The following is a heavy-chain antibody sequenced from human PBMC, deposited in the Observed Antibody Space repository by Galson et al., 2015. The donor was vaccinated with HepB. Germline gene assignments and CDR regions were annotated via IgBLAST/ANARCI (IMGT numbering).Heavy chain of an antibody. CDR2: INAANGNT. CDR1: GYTFTYYA. CDR3: ARVNPFGPYSNRDYYYGMDV. Sequence: SVKVSCKASGYTFTYYAMNWVRQAPGQRPEWMGWINAANGNTKYSQKFQGRVTITRDTSASTVYMELSSLRSEDTAVYNCARVNPFGPYSNRDYYYGMDVWGQGTTVTVSS. V-gene: IGHV1-3*01. D-gene: IGHD4-11*01. J-gene: IGHJ6*02.